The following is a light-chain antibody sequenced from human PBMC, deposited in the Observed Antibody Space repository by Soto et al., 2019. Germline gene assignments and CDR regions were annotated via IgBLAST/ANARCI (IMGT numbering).Light chain of an antibody. CDR1: QTLLHSNGKTY. J-gene: IGKJ4*01. CDR3: MQSLNRPLT. Sequence: DIVMTQTPLSLSVTPGQPASISCKSSQTLLHSNGKTYLYLYLQKPGQPPQLLIHGVSNRFSGVPDRFSGSGSETYFTLNISRVEAEDVGVYYCMQSLNRPLTFGVGTKVEIK. CDR2: GVS. V-gene: IGKV2D-29*01.